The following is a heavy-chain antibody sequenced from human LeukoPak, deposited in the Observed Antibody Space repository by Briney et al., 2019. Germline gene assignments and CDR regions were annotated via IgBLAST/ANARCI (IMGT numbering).Heavy chain of an antibody. CDR3: AKDHSSSP. V-gene: IGHV3-23*01. Sequence: GGSLSLSCVTSGFTFSSYEMNWVRQAPGKGLEWVSGISGSGGSTYYADSVKGRFTISRDNSKNTLYLQMNSLRAEDTAVYYCAKDHSSSPWGQGTMVTVSS. CDR2: ISGSGGST. J-gene: IGHJ3*01. CDR1: GFTFSSYE. D-gene: IGHD6-13*01.